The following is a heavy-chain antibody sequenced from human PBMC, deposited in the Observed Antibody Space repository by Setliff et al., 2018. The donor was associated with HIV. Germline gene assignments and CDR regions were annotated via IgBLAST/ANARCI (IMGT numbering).Heavy chain of an antibody. D-gene: IGHD6-19*01. CDR3: ARDSSIGWFSADY. V-gene: IGHV1-46*01. CDR2: IHPSTGNT. J-gene: IGHJ4*02. Sequence: ASVKVSCKASGGTSSTHAMHWVRQAPGQGLEWMGLIHPSTGNTYYTQKFQGRVTWTRDTSTSTVYMELSSLRSEDTAVYYCARDSSIGWFSADYWGQGTLVTVSS. CDR1: GGTSSTHA.